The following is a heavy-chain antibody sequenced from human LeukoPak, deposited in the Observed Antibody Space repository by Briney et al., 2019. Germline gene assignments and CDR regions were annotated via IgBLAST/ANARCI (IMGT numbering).Heavy chain of an antibody. D-gene: IGHD5/OR15-5a*01. Sequence: SQTLSLTCTVSGGSISSGSYYWSWIRQPAGTGLEWIGRIYTSGSTNYNPSLKSRVTISVDTSKNQFSLKLSSVTAADTAVYYCAKEGNFGSVHYGMDVWGQGTTVTVSS. V-gene: IGHV4-61*02. CDR3: AKEGNFGSVHYGMDV. CDR1: GGSISSGSYY. CDR2: IYTSGST. J-gene: IGHJ6*02.